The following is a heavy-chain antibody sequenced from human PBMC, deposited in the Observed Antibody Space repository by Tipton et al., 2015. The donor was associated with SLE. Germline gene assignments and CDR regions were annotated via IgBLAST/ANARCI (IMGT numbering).Heavy chain of an antibody. J-gene: IGHJ4*02. D-gene: IGHD1-26*01. CDR2: INHSGST. CDR3: AREAGSSRYFDY. CDR1: GGSFSGYY. V-gene: IGHV4-34*01. Sequence: TLSLTCDVYGGSFSGYYWSWIRQPPGKGLEWIGEINHSGSTNYNPSLKSRVTISVDTSKNQFSLKLSSVTAADTAVYYCAREAGSSRYFDYWGQGTLVTVSS.